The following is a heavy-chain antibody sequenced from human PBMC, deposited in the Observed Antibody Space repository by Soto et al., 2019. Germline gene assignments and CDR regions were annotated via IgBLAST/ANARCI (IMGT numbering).Heavy chain of an antibody. D-gene: IGHD6-6*01. CDR3: ARAPKVSGSSQTRPDF. V-gene: IGHV4-34*01. CDR2: ISQSGNT. CDR1: SGSFSGYY. Sequence: QVQLHQWGAGLLKPSETLSLACSIYSGSFSGYYWSWIRQPPGKGLEGIGEISQSGNTNYSPSLNSRVSISIDTSKKQFSLNLASVSAADTAVYYCARAPKVSGSSQTRPDFWGQGTLVTVSS. J-gene: IGHJ4*02.